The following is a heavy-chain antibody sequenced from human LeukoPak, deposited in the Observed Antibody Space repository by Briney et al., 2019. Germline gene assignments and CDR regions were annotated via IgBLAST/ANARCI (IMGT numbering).Heavy chain of an antibody. J-gene: IGHJ4*02. D-gene: IGHD2-15*01. CDR1: GFSFDDYA. CDR3: AKDIFKEGYYFDY. V-gene: IGHV3-9*01. Sequence: PGGSLRLSCAASGFSFDDYAMHWVRQAPGKGLEWVSGISWNSGSIGYADSVKGRFTISRDNAKSSLYLQMNSLRAEDTALYYCAKDIFKEGYYFDYWGQGTLVTVSS. CDR2: ISWNSGSI.